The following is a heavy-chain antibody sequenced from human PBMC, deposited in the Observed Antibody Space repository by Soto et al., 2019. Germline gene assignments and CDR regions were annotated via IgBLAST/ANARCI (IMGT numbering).Heavy chain of an antibody. J-gene: IGHJ4*02. CDR1: GFSLSTSGVG. D-gene: IGHD3-9*01. CDR2: IFWDDDK. Sequence: QITLKESGPTLVKPTQTLTLTCTFSGFSLSTSGVGVGWIRQPPGKALEWLALIFWDDDKRYSRSLNNRLTITTDTSKNQVVLTMTNMDSVDTATYSRAHSPTYDIWSGSLNYFDSWGQGTLVTAS. V-gene: IGHV2-5*02. CDR3: AHSPTYDIWSGSLNYFDS.